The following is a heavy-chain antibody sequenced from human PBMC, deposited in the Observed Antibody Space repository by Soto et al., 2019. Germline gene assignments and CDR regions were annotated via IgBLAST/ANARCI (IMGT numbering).Heavy chain of an antibody. CDR2: IIPIFGTA. D-gene: IGHD3-22*01. J-gene: IGHJ4*02. Sequence: SVKVSCKASGGTFSSYAISWVRQAPGQGLEWMGGIIPIFGTANYAQKFQGRVTITADESTSTAYMELSSLRSEDTAVYYCARGELSYYYDSSGYSTLFDYWGQGTLVTVSS. CDR1: GGTFSSYA. V-gene: IGHV1-69*13. CDR3: ARGELSYYYDSSGYSTLFDY.